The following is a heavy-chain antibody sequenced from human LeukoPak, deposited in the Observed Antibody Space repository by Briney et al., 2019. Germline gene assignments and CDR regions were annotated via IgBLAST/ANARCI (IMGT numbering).Heavy chain of an antibody. Sequence: SETLSLTCTVSGGSISSYYWSWIRQPPGKGLEWIGYIYYSGSTNYNPSLKSRVTISVDTSKNQFSLKLSSVTAADTAVYYCARRMATTYGHWFDPWGQGTLVTVSS. CDR3: ARRMATTYGHWFDP. CDR2: IYYSGST. V-gene: IGHV4-59*08. J-gene: IGHJ5*02. D-gene: IGHD5-24*01. CDR1: GGSISSYY.